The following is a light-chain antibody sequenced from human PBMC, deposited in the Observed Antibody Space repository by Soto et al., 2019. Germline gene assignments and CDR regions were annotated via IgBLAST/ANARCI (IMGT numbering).Light chain of an antibody. CDR3: QQSYSSPRT. Sequence: EILMTQSPATLSVSPGETATLSCRASQSVSTKLAWYQQKPGQAPRILINGASTLQRGVPSRFSGSGSGTDFTLTISSLQPEDFATYYCQQSYSSPRTFGQGTKVDIK. V-gene: IGKV3-15*01. CDR1: QSVSTK. CDR2: GAS. J-gene: IGKJ1*01.